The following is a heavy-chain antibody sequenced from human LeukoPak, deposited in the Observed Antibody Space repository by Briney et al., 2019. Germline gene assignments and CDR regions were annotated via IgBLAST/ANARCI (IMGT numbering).Heavy chain of an antibody. CDR3: ARARTLEYNWFDP. D-gene: IGHD1-1*01. CDR1: GGSFSGYY. Sequence: SETLSLTCAVYGGSFSGYYWSWIRQPPGKWLEWIGEINHSGSTNYNPSLKSRVTISVDTSKNQFSLKLSSVTAADTAVYYCARARTLEYNWFDPWGQGTLVTVSS. J-gene: IGHJ5*02. V-gene: IGHV4-34*01. CDR2: INHSGST.